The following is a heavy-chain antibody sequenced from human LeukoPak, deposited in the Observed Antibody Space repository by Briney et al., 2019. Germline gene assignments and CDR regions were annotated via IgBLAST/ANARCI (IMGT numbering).Heavy chain of an antibody. J-gene: IGHJ4*02. D-gene: IGHD7-27*01. CDR3: ARELTGDRYFDY. CDR2: IYHSGST. V-gene: IGHV4-30-2*01. Sequence: PSQTLSLTCTVSGGSISSGGYYWSWIRQPPGKGLEWIGYIYHSGSTYYNPSLKSRVTISVDRSKNQFSLKLSSVTAADTAVYYCARELTGDRYFDYWGQGTLVTVSS. CDR1: GGSISSGGYY.